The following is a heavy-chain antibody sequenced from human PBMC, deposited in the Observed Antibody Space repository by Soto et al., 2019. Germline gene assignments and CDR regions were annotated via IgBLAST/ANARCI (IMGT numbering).Heavy chain of an antibody. Sequence: TLGGSLRLSCAASGFTFSSYSMNWVRQAPGKGLEWVSSISSSGSYINYAESVKGRFTISRDNAKNTLYLQMNSLRAEDTAVYYCARAGATTDYYYGMDVWGQGTTVTVSS. D-gene: IGHD1-1*01. CDR1: GFTFSSYS. V-gene: IGHV3-21*01. CDR2: ISSSGSYI. J-gene: IGHJ6*02. CDR3: ARAGATTDYYYGMDV.